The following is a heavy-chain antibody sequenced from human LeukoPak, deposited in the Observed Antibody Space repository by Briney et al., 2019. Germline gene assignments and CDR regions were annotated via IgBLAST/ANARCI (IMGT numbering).Heavy chain of an antibody. CDR2: IIAILVTA. CDR3: EREDGDRDY. CDR1: RGTFSSYA. Sequence: ASVNVSCKAARGTFSSYAMSWVGQAPGQGLEWMGGIIAILVTAKDAQKFQGRVTITADESTSTAYMELSSLSCEDRAVYYCEREDGDRDYWGQGTLVSVSS. V-gene: IGHV1-69*13. J-gene: IGHJ4*02. D-gene: IGHD7-27*01.